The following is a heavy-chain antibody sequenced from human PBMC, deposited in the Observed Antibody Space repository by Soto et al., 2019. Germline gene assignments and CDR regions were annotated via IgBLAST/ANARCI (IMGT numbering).Heavy chain of an antibody. CDR3: ARGGGFCGDDCYKGGIDY. D-gene: IGHD2-21*02. CDR1: GFAFSPYA. Sequence: QVQLVESGGGVVQPGRSLRLSCAASGFAFSPYAMHWVRQAPGKGLEWVAGISYDGNDKFYADSVKGRFTISRDNSKNTLYLQMNSLRPEDTAVYYCARGGGFCGDDCYKGGIDYWGQGTLVTVSS. V-gene: IGHV3-30-3*01. J-gene: IGHJ4*02. CDR2: ISYDGNDK.